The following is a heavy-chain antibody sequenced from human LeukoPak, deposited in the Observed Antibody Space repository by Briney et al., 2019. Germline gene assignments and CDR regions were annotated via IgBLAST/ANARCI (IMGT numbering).Heavy chain of an antibody. J-gene: IGHJ6*02. CDR1: GFTFSDYY. CDR2: ISSSGSTI. V-gene: IGHV3-11*01. CDR3: ARVKEKYSSSWYALGDYYYGMDV. D-gene: IGHD6-13*01. Sequence: GRSLRLSCAASGFTFSDYYMSWIRQAPGKGLEWVSYISSSGSTIYYADPVKGRFTISRDNAKNSLYLQMNSLRAEDTAVYYCARVKEKYSSSWYALGDYYYGMDVWGQGTTVTVSS.